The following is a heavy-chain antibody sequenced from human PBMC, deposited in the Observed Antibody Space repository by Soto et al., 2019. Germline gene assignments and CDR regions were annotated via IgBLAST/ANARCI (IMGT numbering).Heavy chain of an antibody. Sequence: ASVKVSCKASGYTFTSYGISWVRQAPGQGLEWMGWISEYNGNTNYAQKLQGRVTMTTDTSTSTAYMELRSLRSDDTAVYYCAREPSVYSSSSWFDPWGQGTLVTVSS. J-gene: IGHJ5*02. CDR3: AREPSVYSSSSWFDP. D-gene: IGHD6-6*01. CDR1: GYTFTSYG. CDR2: ISEYNGNT. V-gene: IGHV1-18*01.